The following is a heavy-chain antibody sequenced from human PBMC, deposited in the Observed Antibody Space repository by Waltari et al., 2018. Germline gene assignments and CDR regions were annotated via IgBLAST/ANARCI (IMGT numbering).Heavy chain of an antibody. Sequence: QVQLQESGPGLVKPSETLSLTYTVSGGSISSYYWSWIRQPAGKGLEWIGRIYTRGGTNHTPSPKSRVTMSVDTSKNQFSLKLSSVTAADTAVYYCARGGYCSGGSCYNYYYYYMDVWGKGTTVTISS. V-gene: IGHV4-4*07. CDR3: ARGGYCSGGSCYNYYYYYMDV. CDR1: GGSISSYY. CDR2: IYTRGGT. J-gene: IGHJ6*03. D-gene: IGHD2-15*01.